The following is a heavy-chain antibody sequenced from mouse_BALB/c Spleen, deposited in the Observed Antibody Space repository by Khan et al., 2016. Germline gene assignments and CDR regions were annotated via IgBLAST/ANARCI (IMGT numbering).Heavy chain of an antibody. CDR2: IDPANGNT. CDR1: GFNIKDTY. Sequence: EVQLQQSGAELVKPGASVKLSCTASGFNIKDTYMHWVKQRPEQGLEWIGRIDPANGNTKYDPKFQGKATITADTSSNTAYLQLSSLTSEDTAVYYCARSPYDYDVRCAYWSQGTLVTVSA. D-gene: IGHD2-4*01. CDR3: ARSPYDYDVRCAY. J-gene: IGHJ3*01. V-gene: IGHV14-3*02.